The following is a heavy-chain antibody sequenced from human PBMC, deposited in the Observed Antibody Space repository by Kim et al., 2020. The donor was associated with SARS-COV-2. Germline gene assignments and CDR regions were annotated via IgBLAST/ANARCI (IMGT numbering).Heavy chain of an antibody. D-gene: IGHD2-2*01. Sequence: GGSLRLSCAASRFTFTDYGMHWVRQAPGKGLEWVAFISYDGNNKYYAASVKDRFTISRDNLRHTVYLQMNSLRDDDTSVYYCAKDYCSSASCYGSYYYF. CDR3: AKDYCSSASCYGSYYYF. CDR2: ISYDGNNK. V-gene: IGHV3-30*18. CDR1: RFTFTDYG. J-gene: IGHJ6*01.